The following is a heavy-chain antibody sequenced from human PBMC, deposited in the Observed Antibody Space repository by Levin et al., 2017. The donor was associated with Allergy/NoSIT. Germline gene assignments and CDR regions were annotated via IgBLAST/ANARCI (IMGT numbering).Heavy chain of an antibody. D-gene: IGHD3-22*01. Sequence: GSGPTLVKPTQTLTLTCTFSGFSLGSNGVCVSWIRQPPGKALEWLALIDWEDAKYYSSSLKTRVSISKDTLKNRVILTMTNVDPADTATYYCARSYYDSTGYYYPNHYHGMDVWGQGTTVTVSS. V-gene: IGHV2-70*13. CDR2: IDWEDAK. J-gene: IGHJ6*02. CDR3: ARSYYDSTGYYYPNHYHGMDV. CDR1: GFSLGSNGVC.